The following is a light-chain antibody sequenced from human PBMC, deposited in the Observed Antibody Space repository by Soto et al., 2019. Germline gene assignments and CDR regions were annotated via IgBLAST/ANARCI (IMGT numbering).Light chain of an antibody. CDR2: RNN. Sequence: QSVLTQPPAASGTPWQRVTISCSGSSSNIGSNYVYWYQQLPGTAPKLLIYRNNQRPSGVPDRFSGSKSGTSASLAISGLRSEDEADYYCAAWDDSLSGRVFGTGNKVPVL. CDR3: AAWDDSLSGRV. J-gene: IGLJ1*01. CDR1: SSNIGSNY. V-gene: IGLV1-47*01.